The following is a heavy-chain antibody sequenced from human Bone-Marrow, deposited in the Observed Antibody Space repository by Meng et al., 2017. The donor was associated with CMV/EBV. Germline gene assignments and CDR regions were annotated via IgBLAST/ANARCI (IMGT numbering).Heavy chain of an antibody. CDR3: ARGRIRYYSSTSCSHYYGMDV. Sequence: ASVKVSCKASGYTFTSYGISWVRQAPGQGLEWMGWISAYNGNTNYAQKLQGRVTMTTDTSTSTAYMELRSLRSDDTAVYYCARGRIRYYSSTSCSHYYGMDVWGQGTTVTVSS. J-gene: IGHJ6*02. V-gene: IGHV1-18*01. D-gene: IGHD2-2*01. CDR1: GYTFTSYG. CDR2: ISAYNGNT.